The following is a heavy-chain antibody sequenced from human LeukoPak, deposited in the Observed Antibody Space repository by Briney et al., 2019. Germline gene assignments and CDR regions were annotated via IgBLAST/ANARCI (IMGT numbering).Heavy chain of an antibody. J-gene: IGHJ4*02. CDR3: ARWSARGNSFDY. V-gene: IGHV1-2*02. Sequence: ASVKVSCKASGYTFTGYDMHWVRQAPGQGLEWMGWINPNSGDTNYAQNFQDRVTMTRDTSISTAYMELSRLTSDDTAVYYCARWSARGNSFDYWGQGTLVTVSS. CDR1: GYTFTGYD. D-gene: IGHD6-6*01. CDR2: INPNSGDT.